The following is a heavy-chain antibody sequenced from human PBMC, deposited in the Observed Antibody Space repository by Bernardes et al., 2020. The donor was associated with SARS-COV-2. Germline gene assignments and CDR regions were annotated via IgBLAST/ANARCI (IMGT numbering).Heavy chain of an antibody. CDR3: ARDPYGSGSRSLYYYYGMGV. D-gene: IGHD3-10*01. V-gene: IGHV4-59*01. CDR1: GGSISSYY. CDR2: IYYSGST. J-gene: IGHJ6*02. Sequence: SETLSLTCTVSGGSISSYYWSWIRQPPGKGLEWIGYIYYSGSTNYNPSLKSRVTISVDTSKNQFSLKLSSVTAADPAVYYCARDPYGSGSRSLYYYYGMGVWGQGTTVTVSS.